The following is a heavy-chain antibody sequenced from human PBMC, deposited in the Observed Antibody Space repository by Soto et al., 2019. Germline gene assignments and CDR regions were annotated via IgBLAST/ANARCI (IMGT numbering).Heavy chain of an antibody. CDR1: GYSFTSFW. D-gene: IGHD6-6*01. V-gene: IGHV5-10-1*01. CDR2: IDPSDSYT. Sequence: GESLKISRWGAGYSFTSFWISRVRQMPREGLEWMGRIDPSDSYTNYSPSFQGHVTISADKSISTAYLQWSSLKASDTAMYYCARLGSSAVSRYYYGMDVWGQGTTVTVSS. J-gene: IGHJ6*02. CDR3: ARLGSSAVSRYYYGMDV.